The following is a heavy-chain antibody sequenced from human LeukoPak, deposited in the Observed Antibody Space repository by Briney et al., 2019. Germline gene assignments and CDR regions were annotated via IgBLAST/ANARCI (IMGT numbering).Heavy chain of an antibody. J-gene: IGHJ4*02. D-gene: IGHD2/OR15-2a*01. V-gene: IGHV3-21*01. CDR1: GFTFSSYS. Sequence: GGSLRLSCAASGFTFSSYSMNWVRQAPGKGLEWVSSISNSSSYIYYADSVKGRFTISRDNAKNSLYLQMNSLRAEDTAVYYCARARGRTTRHWGQGTLVTVPS. CDR2: ISNSSSYI. CDR3: ARARGRTTRH.